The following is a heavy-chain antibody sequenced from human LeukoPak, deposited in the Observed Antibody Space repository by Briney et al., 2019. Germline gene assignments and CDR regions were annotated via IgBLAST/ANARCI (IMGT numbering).Heavy chain of an antibody. J-gene: IGHJ4*02. CDR2: IYSGGNT. V-gene: IGHV3-66*01. CDR1: GFIVSSNY. D-gene: IGHD6-19*01. Sequence: PGGSLRLSCAASGFIVSSNYMSWVRQAPGKGLEWVSVIYSGGNTYYADSVKGRFTISRDNSKNTLYLQMNSLRAEDTAVYYCARDSSGWYYFDYWGQGTLVTVSS. CDR3: ARDSSGWYYFDY.